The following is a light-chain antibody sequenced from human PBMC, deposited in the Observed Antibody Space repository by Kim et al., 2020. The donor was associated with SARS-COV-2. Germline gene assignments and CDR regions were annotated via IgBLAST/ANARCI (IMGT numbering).Light chain of an antibody. CDR3: QSYDSSNYVV. CDR1: SDSIASNY. Sequence: KTVTISCTRSSDSIASNYVQWYQQRPGSAPTTVIYEDNQRPSGVPDRFSGSIDSSSNSASLTISGLKTEDEADYYCQSYDSSNYVVFGGGTQLTVL. V-gene: IGLV6-57*03. J-gene: IGLJ2*01. CDR2: EDN.